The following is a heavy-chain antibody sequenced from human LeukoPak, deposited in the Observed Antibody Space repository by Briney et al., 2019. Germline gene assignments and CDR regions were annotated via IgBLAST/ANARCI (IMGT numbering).Heavy chain of an antibody. Sequence: SETLSLTCTLSGGSISTYYWSWIRQPPGKGLEWIGYIYHSGSTNYNPSLKSRVTISVDTSKNQFSLKLSSVTAADTAVYYCARGGGYASPIGYWGQGAMVTVSS. CDR3: ARGGGYASPIGY. D-gene: IGHD5-12*01. J-gene: IGHJ4*02. CDR1: GGSISTYY. V-gene: IGHV4-59*01. CDR2: IYHSGST.